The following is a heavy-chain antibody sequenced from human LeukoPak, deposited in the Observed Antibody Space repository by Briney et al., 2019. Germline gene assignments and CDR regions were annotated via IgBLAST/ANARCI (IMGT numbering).Heavy chain of an antibody. CDR3: ARGHHIFVAAAGAQNDY. J-gene: IGHJ4*02. Sequence: ASVKVSCKASGYTFTGYYMHWVRQAPGQGLEWMGWINPNSGGTNYAQKFQGRVTMTRDTSISTAYMELSRLRSDDTAVYYCARGHHIFVAAAGAQNDYWGQGTLVTVSS. D-gene: IGHD6-13*01. CDR2: INPNSGGT. V-gene: IGHV1-2*02. CDR1: GYTFTGYY.